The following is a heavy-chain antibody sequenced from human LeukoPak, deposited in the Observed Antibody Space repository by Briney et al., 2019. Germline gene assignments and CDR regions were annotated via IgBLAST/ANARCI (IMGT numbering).Heavy chain of an antibody. CDR2: MNPNSGNT. CDR3: ARDGDYGDYDGY. D-gene: IGHD4-17*01. J-gene: IGHJ4*02. Sequence: ASVKVSCKASGYTFTSYDINWVRQATGQGLEWMGWMNPNSGNTGYAQKFQGRVTMTRNTSISTAYMELSSPRSEDTAVYYCARDGDYGDYDGYWGQGTLVTVSS. V-gene: IGHV1-8*01. CDR1: GYTFTSYD.